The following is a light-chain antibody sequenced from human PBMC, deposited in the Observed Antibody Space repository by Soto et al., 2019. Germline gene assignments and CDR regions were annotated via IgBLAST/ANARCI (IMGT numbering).Light chain of an antibody. Sequence: IVLTQSPGILSLSPGESATLSCRASQSVSYSYLAWYQKKPGQAPRLLIYGASARAAGVPDRFGGRGSGTDFALTISRLEPEDFAVYYCLQYGASLTFGPGTRVDL. CDR2: GAS. CDR1: QSVSYSY. J-gene: IGKJ3*01. CDR3: LQYGASLT. V-gene: IGKV3-20*01.